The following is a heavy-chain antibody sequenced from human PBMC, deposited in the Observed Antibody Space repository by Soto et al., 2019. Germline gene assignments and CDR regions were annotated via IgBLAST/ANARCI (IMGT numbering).Heavy chain of an antibody. CDR2: IIPTFGTA. V-gene: IGHV1-69*01. J-gene: IGHJ4*02. D-gene: IGHD3-22*01. CDR1: GGTFSSYA. Sequence: QVQLVQSGAEVKKPGSSVKVSCKASGGTFSSYAISWVRQAPGQGLECMGGIIPTFGTANYAQKFQGRVTITADESTSTAYMELSSLRSEDTAVYYCARGKSSGYPNDYFDYWGQGTLVTVSS. CDR3: ARGKSSGYPNDYFDY.